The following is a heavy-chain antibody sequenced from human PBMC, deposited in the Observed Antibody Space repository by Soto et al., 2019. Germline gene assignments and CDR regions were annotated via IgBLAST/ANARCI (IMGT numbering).Heavy chain of an antibody. CDR2: ISGSGGST. J-gene: IGHJ4*02. CDR1: GFTFSSYA. V-gene: IGHV3-23*01. CDR3: AKDRYSSGLYRGLFDY. Sequence: GGSLRLSCAASGFTFSSYAMSWVRQAPGKGLEWVSAISGSGGSTYYADSVKGRFTISRDNSKNTLYLQMNSLRAEDTAVYYCAKDRYSSGLYRGLFDYWGQGTLVTVSS. D-gene: IGHD6-19*01.